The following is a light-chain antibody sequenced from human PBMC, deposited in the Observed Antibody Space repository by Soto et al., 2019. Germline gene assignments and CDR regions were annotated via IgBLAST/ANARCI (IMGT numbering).Light chain of an antibody. V-gene: IGKV1-5*01. CDR2: DAS. J-gene: IGKJ1*01. Sequence: DIQLTQSPSTLSASVGDRVTITCRASQDIYNWVAWYQQKPGKAPKFLIYDASILQSGVPSRFGGSGTGTEFTDAISSQQPDGFATYCCQRYNSNSLTVGQGTRVDFK. CDR3: QRYNSNSLT. CDR1: QDIYNW.